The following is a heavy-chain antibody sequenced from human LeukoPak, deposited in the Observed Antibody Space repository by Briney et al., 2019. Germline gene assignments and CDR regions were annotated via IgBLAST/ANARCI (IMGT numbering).Heavy chain of an antibody. J-gene: IGHJ4*02. V-gene: IGHV3-23*01. CDR3: AKGGKWDVTPFDY. Sequence: ISGGGGSTYYADSVKGRFTISRDNSKNTLYLQVNSLRAKDTAVYYCAKGGKWDVTPFDYWGQGTLVTVFS. D-gene: IGHD1-26*01. CDR2: ISGGGGST.